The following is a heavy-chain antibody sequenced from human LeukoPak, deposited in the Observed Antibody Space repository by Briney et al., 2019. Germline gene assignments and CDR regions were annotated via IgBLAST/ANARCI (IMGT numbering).Heavy chain of an antibody. CDR3: AREKSQQLAINYFDY. CDR1: GGSISSYY. V-gene: IGHV4-59*01. D-gene: IGHD6-13*01. J-gene: IGHJ4*02. CDR2: IYYSGST. Sequence: SETLSLTCTVSGGSISSYYWSWIRQPPGKGLEWIGYIYYSGSTNYNPSLKGRVTISVDTSKNQFSLKLSSVTAADTAVYYCAREKSQQLAINYFDYWGQGTLVTVSS.